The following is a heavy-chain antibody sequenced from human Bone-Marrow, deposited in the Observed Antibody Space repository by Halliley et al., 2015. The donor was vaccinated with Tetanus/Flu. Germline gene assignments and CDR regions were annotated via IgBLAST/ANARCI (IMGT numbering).Heavy chain of an antibody. D-gene: IGHD2-2*01. V-gene: IGHV4-31*03. Sequence: LRLSCTVSGGSIGSGGYYWSWICQHPGKGLEWIGDIHYSGSTYYNPSLKSRLTISVDTSKNQFSLKLSSVTAADTAVYYCARNLGNRGYCSSSTSCYYYYGMDVWGQGTTVTVSS. CDR2: IHYSGST. CDR3: ARNLGNRGYCSSSTSCYYYYGMDV. CDR1: GGSIGSGGYY. J-gene: IGHJ6*02.